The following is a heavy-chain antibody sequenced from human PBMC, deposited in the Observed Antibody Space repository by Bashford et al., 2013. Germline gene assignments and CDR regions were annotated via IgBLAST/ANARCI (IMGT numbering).Heavy chain of an antibody. V-gene: IGHV3-23*01. Sequence: VRQAPGKGLEWVSGISSGGGSTYYADSVKGRFTISRDNAENTVYLQMSGLRADDTATYFCARDRWGALISFGMDVWGQGAAVTVSS. CDR2: ISSGGGST. D-gene: IGHD3-16*01. J-gene: IGHJ6*02. CDR3: ARDRWGALISFGMDV.